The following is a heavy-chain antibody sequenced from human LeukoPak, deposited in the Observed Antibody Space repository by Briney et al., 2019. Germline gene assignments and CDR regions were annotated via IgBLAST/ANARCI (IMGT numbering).Heavy chain of an antibody. CDR1: GGSISSYY. CDR3: AREVTNYYDSSGYKLFDY. J-gene: IGHJ4*02. CDR2: IYTSGST. Sequence: SETLSLTCTVSGGSISSYYWSWIRQPAGKGLEWIGRIYTSGSTNYNPSLKSRVTMSVGTSKNQFSLKLSSVTAADTAVYYYAREVTNYYDSSGYKLFDYWGQGTLVTVSS. V-gene: IGHV4-4*07. D-gene: IGHD3-22*01.